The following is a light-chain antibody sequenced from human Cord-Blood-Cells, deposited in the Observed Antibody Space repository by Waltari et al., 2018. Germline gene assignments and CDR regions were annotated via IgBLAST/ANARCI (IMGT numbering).Light chain of an antibody. V-gene: IGLV2-23*01. CDR2: EGS. Sequence: QSALTQPASVSGSPGQSITISCTGTSSDGGSYTLVSWYQQHPGKAPKLMIYEGSKRPSGVSNRFSGSKSGNTASLTISGLQAEDEADYYCCSYAGSYVFGTGTKVTVL. CDR1: SSDGGSYTL. J-gene: IGLJ1*01. CDR3: CSYAGSYV.